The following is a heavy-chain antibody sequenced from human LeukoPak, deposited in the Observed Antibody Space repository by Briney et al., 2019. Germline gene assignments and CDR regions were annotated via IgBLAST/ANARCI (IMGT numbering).Heavy chain of an antibody. CDR1: GFTFSSYA. V-gene: IGHV3-48*03. D-gene: IGHD3-22*01. J-gene: IGHJ4*02. Sequence: GGSLRLSCAASGFTFSSYAMSWVRQAPGKGLEWVSAISSSGSTIYYADSVKGRFTISRDNAKNSLYLQMNSLRAEDTAVYYCARDNYDSSTPYYFDYWGQGTLVTVSS. CDR2: ISSSGSTI. CDR3: ARDNYDSSTPYYFDY.